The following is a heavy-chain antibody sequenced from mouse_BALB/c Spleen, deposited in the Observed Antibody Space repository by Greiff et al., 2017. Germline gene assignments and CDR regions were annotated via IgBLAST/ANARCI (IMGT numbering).Heavy chain of an antibody. CDR1: GYTFSSYW. CDR3: ARLYGSSSSWYFDV. J-gene: IGHJ1*01. D-gene: IGHD1-1*01. V-gene: IGHV1-9*01. Sequence: QVQLQQSGAELMKPGASVKISCKATGYTFSSYWIEWVKQRPGHGLEWIGEILPGSGSTNYNEKFKGKATFTADTSSNTAYMQLSSLTSEDSAVYYCARLYGSSSSWYFDVWGAGTTVTVSS. CDR2: ILPGSGST.